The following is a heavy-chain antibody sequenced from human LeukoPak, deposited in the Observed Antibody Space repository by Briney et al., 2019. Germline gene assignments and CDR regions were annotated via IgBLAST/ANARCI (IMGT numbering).Heavy chain of an antibody. CDR2: MSSGSSYI. D-gene: IGHD2-21*01. J-gene: IGHJ4*02. CDR1: GFTFSTYA. Sequence: GGSLRLSCTASGFTFSTYAMTWVRQAPGKGLEWISSMSSGSSYIYYADSVRGGFTISRDNTKNSLYLEMNNLRGEDTAIYYCARDRPTGASRVFVVQWGQGTPVTVSS. V-gene: IGHV3-21*06. CDR3: ARDRPTGASRVFVVQ.